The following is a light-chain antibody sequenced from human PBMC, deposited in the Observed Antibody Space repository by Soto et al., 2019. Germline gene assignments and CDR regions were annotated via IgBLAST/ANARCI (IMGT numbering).Light chain of an antibody. CDR1: SSDVGGYNY. CDR2: DVS. V-gene: IGLV2-11*01. CDR3: CSYAGSSWV. J-gene: IGLJ7*01. Sequence: QSVLTQPRSVSGSPGQSVTISCTGTSSDVGGYNYVSWYEQHPGKAPKLIIYDVSKRPSGVPDRFSGSKSGNTASLTVSGLQAEDEADYYCCSYAGSSWVFGGGTQLTVL.